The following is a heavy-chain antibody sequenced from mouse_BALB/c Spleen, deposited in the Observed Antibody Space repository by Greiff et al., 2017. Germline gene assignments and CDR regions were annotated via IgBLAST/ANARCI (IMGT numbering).Heavy chain of an antibody. V-gene: IGHV7-3*02. CDR3: ARLITRAMDY. D-gene: IGHD2-4*01. J-gene: IGHJ4*01. CDR1: GFTFTDYY. CDR2: IRNKANGYTT. Sequence: EVQLVESGGGLVQPGGSLRLSCAPSGFTFTDYYMSWVRQPPGKALEWLGFIRNKANGYTTEYSASVKGRFTISRDNSQSILYLQMNTLRAEDSATYYCARLITRAMDYWGQGTSVTVSS.